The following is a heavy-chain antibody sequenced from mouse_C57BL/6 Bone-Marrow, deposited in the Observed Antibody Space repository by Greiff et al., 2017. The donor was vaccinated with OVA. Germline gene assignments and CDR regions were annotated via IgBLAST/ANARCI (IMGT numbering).Heavy chain of an antibody. CDR1: GYTFTSYG. V-gene: IGHV1-81*01. CDR2: IYPRSGNT. CDR3: APSITTVGDWYFDV. D-gene: IGHD1-1*01. J-gene: IGHJ1*03. Sequence: QVQLQQSGAELARPGASVKLSCKASGYTFTSYGISWVKQSTGQGLEWIGEIYPRSGNTYYNEKFKGKATLTADNSSSTAYMELRSLTSEDSAVYFCAPSITTVGDWYFDVWGTGTTVTVSS.